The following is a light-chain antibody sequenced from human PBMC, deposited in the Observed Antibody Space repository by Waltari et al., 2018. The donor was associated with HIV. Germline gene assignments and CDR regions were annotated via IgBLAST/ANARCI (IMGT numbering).Light chain of an antibody. CDR2: QVN. J-gene: IGLJ2*01. V-gene: IGLV2-14*01. Sequence: QSALTQPASVSGAPGQSITSSCTGTSSDIGAYDFVSWYQHHPGKAPKLGTYQVNNRPSGISNRFAGSKSDNTASLTISGLQADDEADYYCTSFRSDYTVIFGGGTKVTVL. CDR3: TSFRSDYTVI. CDR1: SSDIGAYDF.